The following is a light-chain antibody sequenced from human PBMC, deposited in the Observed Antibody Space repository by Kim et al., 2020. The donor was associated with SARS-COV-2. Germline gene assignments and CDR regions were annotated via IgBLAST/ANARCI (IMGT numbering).Light chain of an antibody. CDR1: KLGDNY. CDR2: QDS. Sequence: SYELTQPPSVSVSPGQTASITCSGDKLGDNYACWYQQKPGQSPVLVIYQDSKRPSGIPARFSGSNSGNTATLTISGTQSMDEADYYCQAWDSSTGVFGGGTQLTVL. CDR3: QAWDSSTGV. V-gene: IGLV3-1*01. J-gene: IGLJ2*01.